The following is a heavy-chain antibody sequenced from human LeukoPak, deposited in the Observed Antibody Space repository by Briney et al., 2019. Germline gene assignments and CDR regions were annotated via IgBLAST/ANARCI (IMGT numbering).Heavy chain of an antibody. D-gene: IGHD3-22*01. CDR2: ISAGGNSP. J-gene: IGHJ4*02. CDR1: GFTFNNYA. V-gene: IGHV3-23*01. CDR3: ARVGDYYDSSAGSFDY. Sequence: GGSLRLSCAASGFTFNNYAMTWVRQTPGKGLEWVSGISAGGNSPYYADSVKGRFTISRDNAKNSLYLQMNSLRAEDTAVYYCARVGDYYDSSAGSFDYWGQGTLVTVSS.